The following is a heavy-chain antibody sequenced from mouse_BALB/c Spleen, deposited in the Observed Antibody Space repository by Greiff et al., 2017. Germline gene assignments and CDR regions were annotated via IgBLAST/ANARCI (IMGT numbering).Heavy chain of an antibody. Sequence: DVQLQESGGGLVKPGGSLKLSCAASGFTFSSYTMSWVRQTPEKRLEWVATISSGGSYTYYPDSVKGRFTISRDNAKNTLYLQMSSLKSEDTAMYYCTRDGDYDGYYCVFWGRDTTLTVSS. CDR3: TRDGDYDGYYCVF. CDR1: GFTFSSYT. J-gene: IGHJ2*01. CDR2: ISSGGSYT. D-gene: IGHD2-4*01. V-gene: IGHV5-6-4*01.